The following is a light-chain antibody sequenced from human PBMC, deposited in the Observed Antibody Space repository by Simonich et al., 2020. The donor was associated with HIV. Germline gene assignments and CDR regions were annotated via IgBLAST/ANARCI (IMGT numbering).Light chain of an antibody. Sequence: SALTQPPSASGSPGQSVTISCTGPGNDVGSYNYVSWYQQHPGKAPKLMIYEVNKRPSGVPDRFSGSKSGNRASLTVSGLQAEDEADYYCSSYAGSNNLVFGGGTKLTVL. V-gene: IGLV2-8*01. J-gene: IGLJ3*02. CDR3: SSYAGSNNLV. CDR2: EVN. CDR1: GNDVGSYNY.